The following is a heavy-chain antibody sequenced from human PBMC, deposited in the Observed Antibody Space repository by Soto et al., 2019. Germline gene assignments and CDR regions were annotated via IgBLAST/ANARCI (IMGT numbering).Heavy chain of an antibody. Sequence: PWGSLRLSCAASGLTVSGSYMTWVRQAPGMGLQWVSVIYIDVSTYYADSVKGRFSITRYIAKNMLYLQMNSLRAEDTAVYYCAGVHTFPAHTGYALMSTFFASSGTGHLGTVVS. CDR2: IYIDVST. J-gene: IGHJ5*02. CDR3: AGVHTFPAHTGYALMSTFFAS. D-gene: IGHD5-12*01. V-gene: IGHV3-53*01. CDR1: GLTVSGSY.